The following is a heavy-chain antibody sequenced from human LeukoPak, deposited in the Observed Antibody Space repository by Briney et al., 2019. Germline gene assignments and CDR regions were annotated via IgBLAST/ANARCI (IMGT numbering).Heavy chain of an antibody. V-gene: IGHV4-59*08. Sequence: SETLPLTCTVSGGSISSYYWSWLRQPPGKGLEWIGYMYYTGSTNYNSSLKSRVIMSVDMSKNQFSLKLSSVTAADTAVYYCAGTYFAFHMGGAFDIWGQGTVVTVSS. D-gene: IGHD2-21*01. CDR1: GGSISSYY. J-gene: IGHJ3*02. CDR2: MYYTGST. CDR3: AGTYFAFHMGGAFDI.